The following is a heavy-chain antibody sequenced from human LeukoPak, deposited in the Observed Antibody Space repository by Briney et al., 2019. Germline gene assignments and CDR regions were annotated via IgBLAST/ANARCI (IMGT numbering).Heavy chain of an antibody. CDR3: AKHISGYYRPFDY. CDR2: IRGSGSHT. J-gene: IGHJ4*02. V-gene: IGHV3-23*01. Sequence: GGSLRLSCAASGFIFSGYAMSWVRQAPGEGLEWVSCIRGSGSHTYHADSVKGRFTISRDNSKNTLYLQMNSLRAEDTAVYYCAKHISGYYRPFDYWGQGTLVTVSS. D-gene: IGHD3-22*01. CDR1: GFIFSGYA.